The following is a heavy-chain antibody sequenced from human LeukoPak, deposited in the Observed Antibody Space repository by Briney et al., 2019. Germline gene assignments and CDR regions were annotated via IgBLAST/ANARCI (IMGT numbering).Heavy chain of an antibody. D-gene: IGHD1-20*01. CDR1: GFTFSSYA. Sequence: GGSLRLSCAASGFTFSSYAMSWVSQAPGKGLEWVSAMSGSGGHTYYADSVKGRFTISRDNSKNTLYLQMNSLRAEDTAVYYCARDGYNWNHDYWGQGTLVTVSS. J-gene: IGHJ4*02. CDR2: MSGSGGHT. CDR3: ARDGYNWNHDY. V-gene: IGHV3-23*01.